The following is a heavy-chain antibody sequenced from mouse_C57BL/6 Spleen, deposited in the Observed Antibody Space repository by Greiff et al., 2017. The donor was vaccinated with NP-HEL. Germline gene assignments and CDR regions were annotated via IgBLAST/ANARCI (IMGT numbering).Heavy chain of an antibody. J-gene: IGHJ1*03. CDR3: ARDGGDRYFEG. Sequence: DVQLVESGGGLVKPGGSLKLSCAASGFTFSSYAMSWVRQTPEKRLEWVANISDGGSYTYYPDNVKGRFTISRDNAKNNLYLQMSHLKAEDTAMYYCARDGGDRYFEGWGTGTTVTAAS. V-gene: IGHV5-4*01. CDR1: GFTFSSYA. D-gene: IGHD3-3*01. CDR2: ISDGGSYT.